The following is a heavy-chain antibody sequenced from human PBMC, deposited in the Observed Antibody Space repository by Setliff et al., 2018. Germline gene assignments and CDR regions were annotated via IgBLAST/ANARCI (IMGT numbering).Heavy chain of an antibody. CDR2: IYHTGST. CDR1: GYSISSDSY. Sequence: TSETLSLTCAVSGYSISSDSYWGWIRQPPGKGLEWIASIYHTGSTYYNPSLKSRITMSVDTSKNQFSLKLTSVTAADMAVYYCARDLGHGGDSDYWGQGSLVTVSS. CDR3: ARDLGHGGDSDY. J-gene: IGHJ4*02. V-gene: IGHV4-38-2*02. D-gene: IGHD2-21*02.